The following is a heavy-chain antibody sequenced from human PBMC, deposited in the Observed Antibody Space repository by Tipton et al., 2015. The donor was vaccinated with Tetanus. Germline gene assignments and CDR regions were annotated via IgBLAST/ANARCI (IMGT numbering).Heavy chain of an antibody. CDR3: ARDLSGFLFDAFDL. J-gene: IGHJ3*01. V-gene: IGHV4-4*07. CDR1: GGSIISYY. CDR2: VYSSGST. D-gene: IGHD3-22*01. Sequence: TLSLTCTVSGGSIISYYWSWIRQPAGKGLEWIGRVYSSGSTHYNPSLKSRVTMSLDTSKNQFSLKLSSVTASDTAVYYCARDLSGFLFDAFDLWGQGIMVTVSS.